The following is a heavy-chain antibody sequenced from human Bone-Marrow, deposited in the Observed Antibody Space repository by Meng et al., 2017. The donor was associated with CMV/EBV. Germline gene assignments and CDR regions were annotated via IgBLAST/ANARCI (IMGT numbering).Heavy chain of an antibody. D-gene: IGHD1-26*01. J-gene: IGHJ4*02. CDR1: GYSFTSYW. CDR2: IYPGDSDT. Sequence: GESLKISCKGSGYSFTSYWIGWVRQMPGKGLEWMGIIYPGDSDTRYSPSFPGQVTISADKSISTAYLQWSSLKAPDTAMYHCATWPTGGVPNYGGQGTLVTVSS. CDR3: ATWPTGGVPNY. V-gene: IGHV5-51*01.